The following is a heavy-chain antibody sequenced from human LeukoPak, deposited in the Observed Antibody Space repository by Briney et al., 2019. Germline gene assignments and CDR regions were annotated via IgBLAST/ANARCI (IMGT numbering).Heavy chain of an antibody. Sequence: AETLSLSCTVSGDSIDSAYWSWMRQPPGKGLEWIGYINYSGSASYNPSLKSRATMSVDTSTNQFSLKVSSVTAADTAVYYCARRKGSGPNKDLFDPWGQGTAVTVSS. CDR2: INYSGSA. CDR3: ARRKGSGPNKDLFDP. CDR1: GDSIDSAY. D-gene: IGHD6-19*01. J-gene: IGHJ5*02. V-gene: IGHV4-59*08.